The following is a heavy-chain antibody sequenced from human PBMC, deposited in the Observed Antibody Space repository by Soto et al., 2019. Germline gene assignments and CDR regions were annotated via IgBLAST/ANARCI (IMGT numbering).Heavy chain of an antibody. D-gene: IGHD2-15*01. J-gene: IGHJ4*02. CDR1: GGSINNGDYF. V-gene: IGHV4-39*01. CDR2: VYHSGTT. Sequence: PSETLSLTCTVSGGSINNGDYFWGWIRHPPGKGLECIGSVYHSGTTNYNPSLKSRVTISVDTSKNQFSLNLRSVTAADTAVYYCAKVVVGAPRHPDFDSWGQGTLVTVSS. CDR3: AKVVVGAPRHPDFDS.